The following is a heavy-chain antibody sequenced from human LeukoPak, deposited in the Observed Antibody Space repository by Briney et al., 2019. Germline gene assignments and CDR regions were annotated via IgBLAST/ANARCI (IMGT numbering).Heavy chain of an antibody. CDR1: GGSISSGDYY. CDR2: IYYSGST. J-gene: IGHJ4*02. D-gene: IGHD3-10*01. CDR3: ARSLWFGELGSGYFDY. V-gene: IGHV4-30-4*01. Sequence: SETLSLTCTVSGGSISSGDYYWSWIRQPPGKGLEWIGYIYYSGSTYYNPSLKSRVTISVDTSKNQFSLKLSSVTAADTAVYYCARSLWFGELGSGYFDYWGQGTLVTVSS.